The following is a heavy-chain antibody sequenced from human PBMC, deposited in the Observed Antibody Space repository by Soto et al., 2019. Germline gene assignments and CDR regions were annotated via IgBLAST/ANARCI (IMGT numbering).Heavy chain of an antibody. J-gene: IGHJ4*02. D-gene: IGHD2-2*01. Sequence: ASVKVSCKASGYTFTGYYMHWVRQAPGQGLEWMGWINPNSGGTNYAQKFQGWVTMTRDTSISTAYMELSRLRSDDTAVYYCARGIVVVPAAMPEASSSWVPIDYWGQGTLVTVSS. V-gene: IGHV1-2*04. CDR1: GYTFTGYY. CDR2: INPNSGGT. CDR3: ARGIVVVPAAMPEASSSWVPIDY.